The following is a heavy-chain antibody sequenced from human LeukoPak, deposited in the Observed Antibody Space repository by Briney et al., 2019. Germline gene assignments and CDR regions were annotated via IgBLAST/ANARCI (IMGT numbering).Heavy chain of an antibody. J-gene: IGHJ4*02. V-gene: IGHV4-4*07. CDR3: ARGPSGFYMDY. Sequence: PSETLSLTCIVSGGSMNSYYWTWIRQPAGKGLEWIGRIHSTASTNYTPSLKSRVTMSIDTSNNQFSLKLSSVTAADTAVYYCARGPSGFYMDYWGQGALVTVSS. CDR1: GGSMNSYY. D-gene: IGHD6-19*01. CDR2: IHSTAST.